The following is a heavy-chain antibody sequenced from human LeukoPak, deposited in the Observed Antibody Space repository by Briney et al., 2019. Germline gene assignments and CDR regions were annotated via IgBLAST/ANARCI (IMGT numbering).Heavy chain of an antibody. V-gene: IGHV4-4*07. Sequence: SETLSLTCTVSGGFISSYYWSWIRQPAGKGLEWIGRIYTSGNTKYNPSLKSRVTMSVDTSKDQFSLKLSSVTAADTAVYYCVRDRVATDSDAFDIWGQGTMVTVSS. CDR3: VRDRVATDSDAFDI. CDR2: IYTSGNT. J-gene: IGHJ3*02. CDR1: GGFISSYY. D-gene: IGHD5-12*01.